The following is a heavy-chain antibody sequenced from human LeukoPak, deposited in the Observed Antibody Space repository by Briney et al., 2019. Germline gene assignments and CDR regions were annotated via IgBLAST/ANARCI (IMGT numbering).Heavy chain of an antibody. J-gene: IGHJ4*02. CDR1: GFTFDDYA. CDR3: AKGRFGLWFGESSAHFDY. Sequence: GGSLRLSCAASGFTFDDYAMHWVRQAPGKGLEWVSGISWNSGNIGYADSVKGRFTISRDNSKNTLYLQMNSLRAEDTAVYYCAKGRFGLWFGESSAHFDYWGQGTLVTVSS. V-gene: IGHV3-9*01. CDR2: ISWNSGNI. D-gene: IGHD3-10*01.